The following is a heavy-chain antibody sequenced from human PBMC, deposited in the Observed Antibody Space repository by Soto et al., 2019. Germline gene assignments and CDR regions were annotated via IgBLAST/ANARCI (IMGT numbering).Heavy chain of an antibody. CDR2: IYYSGST. J-gene: IGHJ2*01. D-gene: IGHD3-10*02. CDR3: QAEDGIRDVRSVSAFLLNRSSDL. Sequence: KGLEWNGYIYYSGSTNYNPSLKSRVTIPVDTSKNQFSLKLSSVTAADTAVYYFQAEDGIRDVRSVSAFLLNRSSDL. V-gene: IGHV4-59*01.